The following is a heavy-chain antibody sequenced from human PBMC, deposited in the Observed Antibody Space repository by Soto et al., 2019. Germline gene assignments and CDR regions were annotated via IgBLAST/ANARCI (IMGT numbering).Heavy chain of an antibody. J-gene: IGHJ6*02. CDR2: IYYSGST. CDR1: GGSISSGDYY. V-gene: IGHV4-30-4*01. CDR3: ARVSGYSYGYYGMDV. D-gene: IGHD5-18*01. Sequence: PSETLSLTCTVSGGSISSGDYYWSWIRQPPGKGLEWIGYIYYSGSTYYNPSHKSRVTISVDTSKNQFSLKLSSVTAADTAVYYCARVSGYSYGYYGMDVWGQGTTVTVSS.